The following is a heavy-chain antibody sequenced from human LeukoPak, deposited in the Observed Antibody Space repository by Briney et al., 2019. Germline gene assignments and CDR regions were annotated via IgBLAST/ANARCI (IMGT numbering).Heavy chain of an antibody. D-gene: IGHD5-18*01. Sequence: GGSLRLSCAASGFTFSSYALSWVRQAPGKGLEWVSGITDSGSYTYYADSVKGRFTISRDNSKNTVYLQMNSLRAEDTAVYYCARTGYSYGTPLNYWGQGTLVTVSS. V-gene: IGHV3-23*01. CDR1: GFTFSSYA. J-gene: IGHJ4*02. CDR3: ARTGYSYGTPLNY. CDR2: ITDSGSYT.